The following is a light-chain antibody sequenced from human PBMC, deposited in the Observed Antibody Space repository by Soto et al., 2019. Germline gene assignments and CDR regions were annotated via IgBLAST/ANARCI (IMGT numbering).Light chain of an antibody. J-gene: IGKJ1*01. CDR3: QQSYSTPWT. CDR2: ASS. Sequence: DIQMTQSPSSLSASVGHRVTITCRASQSISSYLNWYQQKPGKAPKLLIYASSSLQSGVPSRFSGGGSGTDFTLTISSLQPQDFATYYCQQSYSTPWTVGQGTKVEIK. CDR1: QSISSY. V-gene: IGKV1-39*01.